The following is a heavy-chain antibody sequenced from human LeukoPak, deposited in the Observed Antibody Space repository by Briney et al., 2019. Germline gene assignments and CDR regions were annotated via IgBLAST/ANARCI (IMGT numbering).Heavy chain of an antibody. CDR3: ARRAAAVGTYYMDV. V-gene: IGHV4-59*01. CDR2: IYYSGGT. Sequence: ASETLSLTCTVSGGSISPYYWNWIRQPPGKGLEWIGYIYYSGGTNYNDSLKSRVTISVDTSQNQFSLRLSSMTAAATAVYYCARRAAAVGTYYMDVWGTGTTVTVSS. J-gene: IGHJ6*03. CDR1: GGSISPYY. D-gene: IGHD6-13*01.